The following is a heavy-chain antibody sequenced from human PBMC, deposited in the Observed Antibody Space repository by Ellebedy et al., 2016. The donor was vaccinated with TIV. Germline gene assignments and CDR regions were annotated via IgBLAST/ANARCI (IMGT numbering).Heavy chain of an antibody. D-gene: IGHD6-19*01. CDR1: GFTFSSYS. CDR2: ISSSSSYI. V-gene: IGHV3-21*01. CDR3: ARGLGQWLVRRRPQGPEYFQH. J-gene: IGHJ1*01. Sequence: GESLKISCAASGFTFSSYSMNWVRQAPGKGLEWVSSISSSSSYIYYADSVKGRFTISRDNAKNSLYLQMNSLRAEDTAVYYCARGLGQWLVRRRPQGPEYFQHWGQGTLVTVSS.